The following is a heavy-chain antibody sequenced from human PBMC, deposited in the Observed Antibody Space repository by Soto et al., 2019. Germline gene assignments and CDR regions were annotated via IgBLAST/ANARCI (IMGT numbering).Heavy chain of an antibody. Sequence: ASVKVSCKASGYTFTSYGISWVRQARGQGLEWMGWISAYNGNTNYAQKLQGRVTMTTDTSTSTAYMELRSLRSDDTAVYYCARAGPRGYSGYDFDYWSQGTLVTVSS. CDR3: ARAGPRGYSGYDFDY. CDR2: ISAYNGNT. D-gene: IGHD5-12*01. CDR1: GYTFTSYG. V-gene: IGHV1-18*01. J-gene: IGHJ4*02.